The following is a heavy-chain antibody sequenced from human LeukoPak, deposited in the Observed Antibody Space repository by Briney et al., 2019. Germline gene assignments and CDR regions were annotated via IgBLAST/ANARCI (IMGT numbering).Heavy chain of an antibody. J-gene: IGHJ4*02. CDR1: GFTFSSYA. CDR3: AKDPDYDFWSNYYIDY. D-gene: IGHD3-3*01. V-gene: IGHV3-30-3*01. Sequence: PGRSLRLSCAASGFTFSSYAMHWVRQAPGKGLEWVAVISYDGSNKYYADSVKGRFTISRDNSKNTLYLQMNSLRAEDTAVYYCAKDPDYDFWSNYYIDYWGQGTLVTVSS. CDR2: ISYDGSNK.